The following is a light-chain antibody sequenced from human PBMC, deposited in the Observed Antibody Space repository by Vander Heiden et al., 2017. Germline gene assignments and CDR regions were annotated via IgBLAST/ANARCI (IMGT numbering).Light chain of an antibody. V-gene: IGLV1-47*01. J-gene: IGLJ3*02. Sequence: QSVLTQPPSASGTPGQRATISCSGSSSNIGSNYLYWYQQRPGTAPKLLIYRNKQRPAGGPDRFSGSKSGTAAATASSGLRAEDEADYYCAALDDSRSGWVFGGGTKLTVL. CDR1: SSNIGSNY. CDR3: AALDDSRSGWV. CDR2: RNK.